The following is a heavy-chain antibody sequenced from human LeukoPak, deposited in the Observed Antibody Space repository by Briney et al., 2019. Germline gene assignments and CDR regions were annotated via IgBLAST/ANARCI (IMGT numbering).Heavy chain of an antibody. D-gene: IGHD1-1*01. CDR3: ARGKQLVSDY. Sequence: PGGSLRLSCAASGFTFSSYWMSWVRQAPGKGLEWVANIKQDGSEKYYVDSVKGRFTTSRDNSKNTVFLQMNSLGPEDTAVYYCARGKQLVSDYWGQGTLVTVSS. CDR2: IKQDGSEK. V-gene: IGHV3-7*01. CDR1: GFTFSSYW. J-gene: IGHJ4*02.